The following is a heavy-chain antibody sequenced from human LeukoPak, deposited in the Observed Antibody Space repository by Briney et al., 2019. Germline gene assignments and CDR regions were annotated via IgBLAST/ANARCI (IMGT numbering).Heavy chain of an antibody. V-gene: IGHV3-23*01. Sequence: PGGSLRLSSVASGFTFSSYSMNWVRQAPGKGLEWVSGISGSGANTYFADSVKGRSTISRDNSKNTVYLQMDSLRAEDTAVYYCARVVDHDYGDYYLDYWGQGTLVTVSS. CDR2: ISGSGANT. CDR3: ARVVDHDYGDYYLDY. CDR1: GFTFSSYS. J-gene: IGHJ4*02. D-gene: IGHD4-17*01.